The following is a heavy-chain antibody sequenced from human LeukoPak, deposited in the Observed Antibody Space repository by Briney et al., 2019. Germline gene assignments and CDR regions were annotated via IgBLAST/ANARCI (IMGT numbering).Heavy chain of an antibody. CDR3: ARAGDYYDSSGYMGY. Sequence: ASVKVSCKASGGTFTSYDINWVRQATGQGLEWMGWMNPNSGNTGYAQKLQGRVTMTTDTSTSTAYMELRSLRSDDTAVYYCARAGDYYDSSGYMGYWGQGTLVTVSS. D-gene: IGHD3-22*01. CDR2: MNPNSGNT. CDR1: GGTFTSYD. J-gene: IGHJ4*02. V-gene: IGHV1-8*02.